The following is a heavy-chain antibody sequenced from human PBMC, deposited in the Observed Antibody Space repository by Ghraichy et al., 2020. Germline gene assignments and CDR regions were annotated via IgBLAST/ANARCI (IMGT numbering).Heavy chain of an antibody. J-gene: IGHJ4*02. CDR1: GFTFSNAW. Sequence: GGSLRLSCAASGFTFSNAWMTWVRQAPGKGLEWVGRIKTKTDGETTDYAAPVKGRFTISRDDSKNTLYLQMNSLKSEDTAVYYCATDFTWGGYSIDYWGQGTLVTVSS. D-gene: IGHD1-26*01. CDR3: ATDFTWGGYSIDY. V-gene: IGHV3-15*01. CDR2: IKTKTDGETT.